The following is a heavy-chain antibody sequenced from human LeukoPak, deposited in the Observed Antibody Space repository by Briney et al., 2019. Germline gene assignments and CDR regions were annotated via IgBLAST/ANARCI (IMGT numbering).Heavy chain of an antibody. CDR2: INPNSGGT. Sequence: SVNVSFKGSXYTFTVYYMHWVRQAPGQGGEWMGWINPNSGGTNYAQKFQGRVTITRDTSISTAYMELSRLRSDHTAVYYCARTEETSGVSCYYKAWGQGTLVTVSS. D-gene: IGHD2-15*01. CDR1: XYTFTVYY. CDR3: ARTEETSGVSCYYKA. V-gene: IGHV1-2*02. J-gene: IGHJ5*02.